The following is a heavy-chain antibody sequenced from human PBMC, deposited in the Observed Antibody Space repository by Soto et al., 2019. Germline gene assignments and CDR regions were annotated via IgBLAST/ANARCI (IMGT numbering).Heavy chain of an antibody. CDR3: GSHPGGDRYRMDY. CDR1: GGTFSSYA. V-gene: IGHV1-69*12. Sequence: QVQLVQSGAEVKKPGSSVKVSCKASGGTFSSYAISWVRQAPGQGLEWMGGIIPIFGTADYAQKFQGRVTFAAEESTSTAYMALSSLRSEDMAVYYCGSHPGGDRYRMDYWGQGTLV. CDR2: IIPIFGTA. D-gene: IGHD3-16*01. J-gene: IGHJ4*02.